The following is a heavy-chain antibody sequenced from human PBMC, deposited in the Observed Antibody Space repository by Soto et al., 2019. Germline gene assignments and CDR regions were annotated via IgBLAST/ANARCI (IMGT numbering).Heavy chain of an antibody. CDR2: MHHSGSA. CDR3: ARVPIPDGIVVLAAAIHFYGMDV. D-gene: IGHD2-2*01. V-gene: IGHV4-4*02. Sequence: QVQLQESGPGMVKPSGTLSLTCAISGGSISSNNWWSWVRQPPGKGLEWIGEMHHSGSANYSPSLKRRVTISVDKSNNQFSLNLRSVTAADTAIYYCARVPIPDGIVVLAAAIHFYGMDVWGQGTTVTVSS. CDR1: GGSISSNNW. J-gene: IGHJ6*02.